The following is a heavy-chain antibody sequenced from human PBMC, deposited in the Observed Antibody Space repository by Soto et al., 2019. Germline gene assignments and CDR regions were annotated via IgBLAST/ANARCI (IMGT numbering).Heavy chain of an antibody. D-gene: IGHD4-17*01. J-gene: IGHJ4*02. CDR1: GGSISSGGYS. CDR2: IYHSGST. V-gene: IGHV4-30-2*01. Sequence: PSETLSLTCAVSGGSISSGGYSWSWIRQPPGKGLEWIGYIYHSGSTYYNPSLKSRVTISVDRSKNQFSLKLSSVTAADTAVYYCARSSQSTVTTFAYWGQGTLVTVSS. CDR3: ARSSQSTVTTFAY.